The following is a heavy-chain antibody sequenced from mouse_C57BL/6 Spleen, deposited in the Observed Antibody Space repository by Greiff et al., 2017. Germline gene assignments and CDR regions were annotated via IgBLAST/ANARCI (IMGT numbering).Heavy chain of an antibody. CDR2: IYPGDGDT. Sequence: VKLMESGPELVKPGASVKISCKASGYAFSSSWMNWVKQRPGKGLEWIGRIYPGDGDTNYNGKFKGKATLTADKSSSTAYMQLSSLTSEDSAVYFCATYYSNYDAMDYWGQGTSVTVSS. D-gene: IGHD2-5*01. J-gene: IGHJ4*01. V-gene: IGHV1-82*01. CDR3: ATYYSNYDAMDY. CDR1: GYAFSSSW.